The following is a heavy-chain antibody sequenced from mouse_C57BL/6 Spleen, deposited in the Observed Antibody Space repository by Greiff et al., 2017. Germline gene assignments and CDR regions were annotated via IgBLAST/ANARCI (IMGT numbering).Heavy chain of an antibody. J-gene: IGHJ2*01. CDR1: GFTFSDYG. CDR3: ARGRSKGYFDY. CDR2: ISSGSSTI. V-gene: IGHV5-17*01. Sequence: EVQLQESGGGLVKPGGSLKLSCAASGFTFSDYGMHWVRQAPEKGLEWVAYISSGSSTIYYADTVKGRFTISRDNAKNTLFLQMTSLRSEDTAMYYCARGRSKGYFDYWGQGTTLTVSS. D-gene: IGHD2-5*01.